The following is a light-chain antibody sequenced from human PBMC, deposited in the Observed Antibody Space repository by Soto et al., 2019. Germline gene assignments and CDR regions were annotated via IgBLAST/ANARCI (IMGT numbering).Light chain of an antibody. J-gene: IGKJ4*01. Sequence: DIQLTQSPSFLSASVGDRVTITCRASQGINSYLAWYQQEPGKGPNLLVFGASTLQSGVPSRFSGSGSGTEFTLTISSLQPEDAATYYCQQLNTYPLTFGGGTTVEIK. CDR3: QQLNTYPLT. CDR2: GAS. V-gene: IGKV1-9*01. CDR1: QGINSY.